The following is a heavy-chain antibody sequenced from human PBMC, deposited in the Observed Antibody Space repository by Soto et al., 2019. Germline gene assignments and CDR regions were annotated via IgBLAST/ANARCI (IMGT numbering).Heavy chain of an antibody. CDR1: GGTFSSYA. J-gene: IGHJ6*02. CDR3: ARAWGYCSSTSCYTGVVDYYYYGMDV. CDR2: IIPIFGTA. V-gene: IGHV1-69*06. Sequence: GASVKVSCKASGGTFSSYAISWVRQAPGQGLEWMGGIIPIFGTANYAQKFQGRVTITADKSTSTAYMELSSLRSEDTAVYYCARAWGYCSSTSCYTGVVDYYYYGMDVWGQGTTVTVSS. D-gene: IGHD2-2*02.